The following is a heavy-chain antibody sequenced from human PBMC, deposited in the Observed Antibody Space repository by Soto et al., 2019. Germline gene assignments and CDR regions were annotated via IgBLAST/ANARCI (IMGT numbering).Heavy chain of an antibody. J-gene: IGHJ4*02. CDR1: GYTLTELS. Sequence: QVQLVQSGAEVKKPGASVKVSCKVSGYTLTELSMHWVRQAPGKGLEWMGGFDPEDGETIYAQKFQGRVTMTEDTSTDTAYMELSSLRSEDTAVYYCATDHRQWYSSGWYFDSWGQGTLVTVSS. D-gene: IGHD6-25*01. CDR2: FDPEDGET. V-gene: IGHV1-24*01. CDR3: ATDHRQWYSSGWYFDS.